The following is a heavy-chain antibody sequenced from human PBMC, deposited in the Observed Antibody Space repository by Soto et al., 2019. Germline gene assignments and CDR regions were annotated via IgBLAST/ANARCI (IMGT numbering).Heavy chain of an antibody. Sequence: PGGSLRLSCAASGFTFSNAWMSWVRQAPGKGLEWVGRIKSKTDGGTTDYAAPVKGRFTISRDDSKNTLYLQMNSLKTEDTAVYYCTTDRWLGYCSSTSCFSFDYWGQGTLVTVSS. J-gene: IGHJ4*02. D-gene: IGHD2-2*01. V-gene: IGHV3-15*01. CDR3: TTDRWLGYCSSTSCFSFDY. CDR1: GFTFSNAW. CDR2: IKSKTDGGTT.